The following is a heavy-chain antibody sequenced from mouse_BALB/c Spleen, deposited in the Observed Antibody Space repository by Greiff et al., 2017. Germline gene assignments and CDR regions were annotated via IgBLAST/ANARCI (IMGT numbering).Heavy chain of an antibody. D-gene: IGHD2-3*01. CDR2: IDPANGNT. CDR3: ARSWGDGYFWFAY. V-gene: IGHV14-3*02. Sequence: VQLQQSGAELVKPGASVKLSCTASGFNIKDTYMHWVKQRPEQGLEWIGRIDPANGNTKYDPKFQGKATITADTSSNTAYLQLSSLTSEDTAVYYCARSWGDGYFWFAYWGQGTLVTVSA. CDR1: GFNIKDTY. J-gene: IGHJ3*01.